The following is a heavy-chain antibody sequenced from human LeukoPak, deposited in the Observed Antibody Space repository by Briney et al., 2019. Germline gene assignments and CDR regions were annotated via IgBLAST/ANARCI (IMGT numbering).Heavy chain of an antibody. V-gene: IGHV4-59*02. CDR1: GGSVSSYY. CDR3: ARDTPPNALDY. Sequence: PSETLSLTCTVSGGSVSSYYWSWLRQPPGKGLEWIGYIYYSGSTNYNPSLKSRVTISVDTSKNQLSLKLNSVTAADTAVYYCARDTPPNALDYWGQGTLVTVSS. J-gene: IGHJ4*02. D-gene: IGHD2-2*01. CDR2: IYYSGST.